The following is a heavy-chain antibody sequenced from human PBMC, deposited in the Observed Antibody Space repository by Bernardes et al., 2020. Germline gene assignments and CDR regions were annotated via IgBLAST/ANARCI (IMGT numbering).Heavy chain of an antibody. CDR3: ARVGSGLKFDP. J-gene: IGHJ5*02. D-gene: IGHD1-1*01. CDR2: INHSGNT. V-gene: IGHV4-34*01. CDR1: GGSFRGSY. Sequence: SNTLSATCAVYGGSFRGSYWRWIRQPPGKGLEWIGEINHSGNTNYNPSLKSRVTISVDTSKNQFSLKVSSVTAADTAVYYCARVGSGLKFDPWGQGTLVTVSS.